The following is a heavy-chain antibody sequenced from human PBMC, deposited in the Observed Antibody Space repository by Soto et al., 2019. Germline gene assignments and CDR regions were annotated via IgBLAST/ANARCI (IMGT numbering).Heavy chain of an antibody. CDR3: ARPAGRLANWFDP. CDR2: INPSGAGT. Sequence: QVQLVQSGAEVKKPGASVKVSCKASGYTFTDYRMIWVRQAPGQGLEWMGIINPSGAGTNYAQKFQGRVTLTRDSFTSTVYMELSGLRSEDTAVYYCARPAGRLANWFDPWGQGTLVTVAS. J-gene: IGHJ5*02. V-gene: IGHV1-46*01. CDR1: GYTFTDYR. D-gene: IGHD6-6*01.